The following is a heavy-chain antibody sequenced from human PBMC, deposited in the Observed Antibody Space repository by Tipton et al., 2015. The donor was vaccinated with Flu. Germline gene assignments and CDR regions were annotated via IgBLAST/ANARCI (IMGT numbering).Heavy chain of an antibody. Sequence: TLSLTCTVSGASVNIENSYWVWIRKSLGRGLEWIGTIYNTGLTNYNPSLKSRVTVSLDMSKNQFSLYVSLVTAADTATYFCARGNWNSNYDNWFDPWGQGTPVTVSS. CDR2: IYNTGLT. J-gene: IGHJ5*02. CDR1: GASVNIENSY. D-gene: IGHD1-1*01. CDR3: ARGNWNSNYDNWFDP. V-gene: IGHV4-39*07.